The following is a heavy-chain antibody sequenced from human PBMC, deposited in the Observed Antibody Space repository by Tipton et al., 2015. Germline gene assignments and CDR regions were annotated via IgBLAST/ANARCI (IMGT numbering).Heavy chain of an antibody. J-gene: IGHJ4*02. CDR2: INHSGST. Sequence: LRLSCAVYGGSLSGYYWSWIRQPPGKGLEWIGEINHSGSTNYNPSLKSRVTISVDTSKNQFSLKLSSVTAADTAVYYCARIRGRYVMDSWGQGSLVSVSS. CDR1: GGSLSGYY. CDR3: ARIRGRYVMDS. V-gene: IGHV4-34*01. D-gene: IGHD3-16*01.